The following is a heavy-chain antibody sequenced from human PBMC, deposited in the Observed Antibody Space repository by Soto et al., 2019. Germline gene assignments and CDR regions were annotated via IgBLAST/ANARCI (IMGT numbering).Heavy chain of an antibody. CDR2: INAGNGNT. CDR3: ARDRIVVVVAAIYPWFDP. D-gene: IGHD2-15*01. V-gene: IGHV1-3*01. Sequence: QVQLVQSGAEVKKPGASVKVSCKASGYTFTSYAMHWVRQAPGQRLEWMGWINAGNGNTKYSQKFQGRVTITRDTSASTAYMELSSLRSEYTAVYYSARDRIVVVVAAIYPWFDPWGQGTLVTVSS. J-gene: IGHJ5*02. CDR1: GYTFTSYA.